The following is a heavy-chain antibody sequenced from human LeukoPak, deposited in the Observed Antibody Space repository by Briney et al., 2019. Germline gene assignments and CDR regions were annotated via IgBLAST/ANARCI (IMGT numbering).Heavy chain of an antibody. D-gene: IGHD1-14*01. CDR2: IYSDGNI. CDR3: VSADNGFDQ. V-gene: IGHV3-53*01. J-gene: IGHJ4*02. CDR1: GFTVTRSH. Sequence: PGGSLRLSCAASGFTVTRSHMSWIRQAPGKGLEWVSLIYSDGNIHYADSAKGRFTISRDISKNTLYLQMNSLRVEDTAVYYCVSADNGFDQWGQGALVTVSS.